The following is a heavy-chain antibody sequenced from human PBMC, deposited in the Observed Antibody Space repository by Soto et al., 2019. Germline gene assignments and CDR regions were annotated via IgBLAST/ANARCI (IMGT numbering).Heavy chain of an antibody. J-gene: IGHJ5*02. CDR2: IDWDDNT. Sequence: SGPTLVNPTQTLTLTCTFSGFSLTTDGMCLSWIRQPPGKALEWLALIDWDDNTYYSTSLNNRLTLSKDTSKNQVVLLVRHMGPVDTATYYCARIPCGNYYTENFFDPWGQGIPVTVSS. CDR3: ARIPCGNYYTENFFDP. D-gene: IGHD3-22*01. V-gene: IGHV2-70*01. CDR1: GFSLTTDGMC.